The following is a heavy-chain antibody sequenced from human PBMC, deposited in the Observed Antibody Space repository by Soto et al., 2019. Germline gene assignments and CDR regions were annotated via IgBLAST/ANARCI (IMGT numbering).Heavy chain of an antibody. CDR1: GFTFSSYA. V-gene: IGHV3-30-3*01. CDR3: AREGWLQTNALEY. J-gene: IGHJ4*02. D-gene: IGHD5-12*01. Sequence: QVQLVESGGGVVQPGRSLRLSCAASGFTFSSYAMHWVRQAPGKGLEWVAVISYDGSNKYYADSVKGRFTISRDNSKNMLYLQMNSLRAEDTAVYYCAREGWLQTNALEYWGQGTLVTVSS. CDR2: ISYDGSNK.